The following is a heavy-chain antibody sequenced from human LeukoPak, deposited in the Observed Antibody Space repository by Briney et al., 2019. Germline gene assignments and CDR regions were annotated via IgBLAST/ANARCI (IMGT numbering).Heavy chain of an antibody. V-gene: IGHV3-23*01. CDR1: GFTFSSYA. CDR2: ISGSGGST. CDR3: KKGDSVATMIVGGGGSGYFDY. Sequence: GGSLRLSCSASGFTFSSYAMSWVRQAPGKGLEWVSAISGSGGSTYYAVSVKGWFTISRDNSKNTPYLHMNSLRAEDTALYYCKKGDSVATMIVGGGGSGYFDYWGQGTLVTVSS. D-gene: IGHD3-22*01. J-gene: IGHJ4*02.